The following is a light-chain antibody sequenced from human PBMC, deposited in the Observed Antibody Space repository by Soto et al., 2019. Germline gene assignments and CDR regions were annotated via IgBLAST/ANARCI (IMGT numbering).Light chain of an antibody. CDR3: QQYDDWPRT. J-gene: IGKJ1*01. V-gene: IGKV3-15*01. CDR2: GAS. Sequence: EFVFTQSPAALSFSPGERATLSFRASQSVSSSYLAWYQQKPGQAPRLLIYGASTRATGIPARFSGSGSGTEFTLTISILQSEDFAVYYCQQYDDWPRTFGQGTKVDIK. CDR1: QSVSSSY.